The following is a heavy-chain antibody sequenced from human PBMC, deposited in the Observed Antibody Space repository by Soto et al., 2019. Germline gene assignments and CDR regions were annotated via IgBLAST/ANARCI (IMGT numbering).Heavy chain of an antibody. V-gene: IGHV4-38-2*01. CDR1: GDSISSGYY. Sequence: PSETLSLTCAVSGDSISSGYYWAWIRQPPGKGLEWIGSIYHSGTTYYNPSLKSRVTISVDTSKNQFSLSLSSMTAADKAAYYCASGGASASFDSWGQGIQVTVSA. CDR3: ASGGASASFDS. CDR2: IYHSGTT. D-gene: IGHD2-21*01. J-gene: IGHJ4*02.